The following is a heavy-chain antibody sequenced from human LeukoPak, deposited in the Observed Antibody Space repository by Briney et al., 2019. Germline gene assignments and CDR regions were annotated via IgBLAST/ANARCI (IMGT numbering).Heavy chain of an antibody. Sequence: PGGSLRLSCVASGFTFSSYGMHWVRQAPGKGLEWVAVISYDGSNKYYADSVKGRFTISRDNSKNTLYLQMNSLRAEDTAVYYCAKDRIAAGLDYWGQGTLVTVSS. J-gene: IGHJ4*02. CDR1: GFTFSSYG. V-gene: IGHV3-30*18. CDR3: AKDRIAAGLDY. CDR2: ISYDGSNK. D-gene: IGHD6-6*01.